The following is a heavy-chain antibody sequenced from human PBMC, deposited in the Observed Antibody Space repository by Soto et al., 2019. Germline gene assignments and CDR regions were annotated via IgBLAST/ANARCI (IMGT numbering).Heavy chain of an antibody. J-gene: IGHJ4*02. Sequence: QVQLVESGGGVVQPGRSPRLSCAASGFTFSSYGMHWVRQAPGKGLEWVAVISYDGSNKYYADSVKGRFTISRDNSKNTLYLQMNSLRAEDTAVYYCAKLGGSYQDYWGQGTLVTVSS. D-gene: IGHD1-26*01. CDR3: AKLGGSYQDY. CDR1: GFTFSSYG. CDR2: ISYDGSNK. V-gene: IGHV3-30*18.